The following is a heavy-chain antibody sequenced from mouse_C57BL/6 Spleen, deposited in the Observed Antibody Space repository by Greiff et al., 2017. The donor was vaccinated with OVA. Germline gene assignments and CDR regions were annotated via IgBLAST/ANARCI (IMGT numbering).Heavy chain of an antibody. J-gene: IGHJ1*03. CDR2: INYDGSST. D-gene: IGHD1-1*01. CDR1: GFTFSDYY. Sequence: EVNLVESEGGLVQPGSSMKLSCTASGFTFSDYYMAWVRQVPEKGLEWVANINYDGSSTYYLDSLKSRFIISRDNAKNILYLQMSSLKSEDTATYYCAREEDYYYWYFDVWGTGTTVTVSS. V-gene: IGHV5-16*01. CDR3: AREEDYYYWYFDV.